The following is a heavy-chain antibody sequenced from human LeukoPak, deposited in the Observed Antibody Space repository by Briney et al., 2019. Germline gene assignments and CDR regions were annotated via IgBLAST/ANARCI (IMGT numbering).Heavy chain of an antibody. CDR2: IIPIFGTA. Sequence: SVKVSCKASGGTFSSYAISWVRQAPGQGLEWMGGIIPIFGTAKYAQKFQGRVTITADESTSTAYMELSSLRSEDTAVYYCARDLPNYYGSGSWFDYWGQGTLVTVSS. CDR1: GGTFSSYA. D-gene: IGHD3-10*01. CDR3: ARDLPNYYGSGSWFDY. V-gene: IGHV1-69*13. J-gene: IGHJ4*02.